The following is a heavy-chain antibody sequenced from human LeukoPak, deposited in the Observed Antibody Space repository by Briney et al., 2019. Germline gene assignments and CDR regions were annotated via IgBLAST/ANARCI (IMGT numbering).Heavy chain of an antibody. V-gene: IGHV1-69*01. Sequence: SVKVSCKASGGTFSSYAISWVRQAPGQGLEWMGGIIPIFGTVNYAQKFQGRVTITADESTSTAYMELSSLRSEDTAVYYCARGYCSSTSGCYYYYMDVWGKGTTVTVSS. J-gene: IGHJ6*03. CDR3: ARGYCSSTSGCYYYYMDV. CDR1: GGTFSSYA. CDR2: IIPIFGTV. D-gene: IGHD2-2*01.